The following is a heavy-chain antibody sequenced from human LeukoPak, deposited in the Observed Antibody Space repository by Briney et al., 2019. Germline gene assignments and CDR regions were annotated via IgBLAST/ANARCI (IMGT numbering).Heavy chain of an antibody. J-gene: IGHJ3*02. CDR3: ASDIRGANALDI. CDR2: IYPSGNT. V-gene: IGHV4-4*07. Sequence: SETLSLTCTVSGGSISSYYWAWIRQPAGKGLECIGRIYPSGNTNYNPSLKSRVTMSINTSKNQFSLKLSSVTAADTAVYYCASDIRGANALDIWGQGTTVTVSS. D-gene: IGHD1-26*01. CDR1: GGSISSYY.